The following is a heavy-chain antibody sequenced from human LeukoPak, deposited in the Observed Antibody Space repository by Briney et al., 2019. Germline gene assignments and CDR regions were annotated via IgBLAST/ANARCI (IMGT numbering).Heavy chain of an antibody. CDR1: GYTFTSYY. Sequence: ASVKVSYKTSGYTFTSYYMHWVRQAPGQGLEWMGWVNPTSGGTNYAQKFQGRVTMTRDTSISTAYMELSRLRSDDTAVYYCARVYYYYDSSGILTLYFDYWGQGTLVTVSS. V-gene: IGHV1-2*02. J-gene: IGHJ4*02. CDR2: VNPTSGGT. CDR3: ARVYYYYDSSGILTLYFDY. D-gene: IGHD3-22*01.